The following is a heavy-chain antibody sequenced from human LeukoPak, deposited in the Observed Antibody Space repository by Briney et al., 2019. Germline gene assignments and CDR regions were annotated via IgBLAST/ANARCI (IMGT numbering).Heavy chain of an antibody. J-gene: IGHJ6*03. CDR1: GYSSSRVYY. V-gene: IGHV4-38-2*02. CDR2: IYHSGST. CDR3: ARVLAAGYYYYYMDV. D-gene: IGHD3-3*02. Sequence: SETLSLTCTVSGYSSSRVYYWGWIRQPPGKGLEWIGSIYHSGSTYYNPSLKSRVTISVDTSKNQFSLKLSSVTAADTAVYYCARVLAAGYYYYYMDVWGKGTTVTVSS.